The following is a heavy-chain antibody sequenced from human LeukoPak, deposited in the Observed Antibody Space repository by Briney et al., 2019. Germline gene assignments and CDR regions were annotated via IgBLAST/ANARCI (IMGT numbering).Heavy chain of an antibody. V-gene: IGHV3-21*01. Sequence: GGSRRLSCAASGFTFSSYSMNWVRQAPGKGLEWVSSISSSSSYIYYADSVKGRFTISRDNAKNSLYLQMNSLRAEDTAVYYCARDLGIAAAGTGYWGQGTLVTVSS. CDR3: ARDLGIAAAGTGY. D-gene: IGHD6-13*01. CDR2: ISSSSSYI. CDR1: GFTFSSYS. J-gene: IGHJ4*02.